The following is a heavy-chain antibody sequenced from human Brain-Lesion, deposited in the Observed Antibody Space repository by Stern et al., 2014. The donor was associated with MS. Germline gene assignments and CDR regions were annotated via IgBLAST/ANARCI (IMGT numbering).Heavy chain of an antibody. CDR1: GGSISRGNW. V-gene: IGHV4-4*02. Sequence: VQLVESGPGLVKPSGTLSLTCAVSGGSISRGNWWSWVRQSPGKRPEWIGEMYHSGIPNYNPSLESRVSISIDKSKNQFSLKVSSLTAADTAVYYCASNRGSGSFFDSWGQGSLVTVSS. CDR3: ASNRGSGSFFDS. D-gene: IGHD1-26*01. CDR2: MYHSGIP. J-gene: IGHJ4*02.